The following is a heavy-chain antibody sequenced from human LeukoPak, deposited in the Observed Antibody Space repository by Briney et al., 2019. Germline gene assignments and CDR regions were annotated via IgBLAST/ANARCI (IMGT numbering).Heavy chain of an antibody. V-gene: IGHV4-34*01. CDR3: ARDDYVWGSYPGAFDI. CDR2: INHSGST. Sequence: SETLSLTCAVYGGSFSGYYWSWIRQPPGKGLEWIGEINHSGSTNYNPSLKSRVTMSVDTSKNQFSLKLSSVTAADTAVYYCARDDYVWGSYPGAFDIWGQGTMVTVSS. D-gene: IGHD3-16*02. J-gene: IGHJ3*02. CDR1: GGSFSGYY.